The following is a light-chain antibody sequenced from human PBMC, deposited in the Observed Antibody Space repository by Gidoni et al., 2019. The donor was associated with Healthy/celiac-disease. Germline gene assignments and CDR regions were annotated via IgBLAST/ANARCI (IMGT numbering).Light chain of an antibody. Sequence: DIQMTQSPSTLSASVGDRVTITCRASQSISSWLAWYQQKPGKAPKLLIYKASSLESGVPSRFSGSGSVTEFTLTISSLQPDDFATYYCQQYNSYPSTFGQXTKLEIK. J-gene: IGKJ2*01. CDR1: QSISSW. CDR2: KAS. V-gene: IGKV1-5*03. CDR3: QQYNSYPST.